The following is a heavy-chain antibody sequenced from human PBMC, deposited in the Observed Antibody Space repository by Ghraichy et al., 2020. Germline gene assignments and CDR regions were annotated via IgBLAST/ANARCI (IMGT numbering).Heavy chain of an antibody. CDR3: AGAPNRYFFDY. V-gene: IGHV4-61*08. Sequence: GSLRLSCTVSGGSVSSGGYYWSWIRRPPGKGLEFIGYISYSGSTNYNPSLKSRVTISVDTSKNQFSLKLSSVTAADTAVYYCAGAPNRYFFDYWGQVTLVTVSS. CDR2: ISYSGST. D-gene: IGHD1-14*01. J-gene: IGHJ4*02. CDR1: GGSVSSGGYY.